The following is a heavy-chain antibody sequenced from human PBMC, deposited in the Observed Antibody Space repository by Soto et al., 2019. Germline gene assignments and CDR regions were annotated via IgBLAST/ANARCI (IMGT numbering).Heavy chain of an antibody. CDR1: GFTFSSYG. V-gene: IGHV3-33*01. D-gene: IGHD3-10*01. CDR2: IWYDGSNK. CDR3: ARSGLSMVRGVIIPYYGMDV. Sequence: PGGSLRLSCAASGFTFSSYGMHWVRQAPGKGLEWVAFIWYDGSNKYYADSVKGRFTISRDNSKNTLYPQMNSLRAEDTAVYYCARSGLSMVRGVIIPYYGMDVWGQGT. J-gene: IGHJ6*02.